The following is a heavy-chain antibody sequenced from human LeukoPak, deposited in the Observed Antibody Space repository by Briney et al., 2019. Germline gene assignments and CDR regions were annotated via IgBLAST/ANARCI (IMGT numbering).Heavy chain of an antibody. V-gene: IGHV4-30-2*01. CDR3: ALIHCSSTSCHSA. D-gene: IGHD2-2*01. J-gene: IGHJ5*02. CDR2: IYHSGST. CDR1: GGSISSGSYY. Sequence: SQTLSLTCTVSGGSISSGSYYWSWIRQPPGKGLEWIGYIYHSGSTYYNPSLKSRVTISVDRSKNQFSLKLSSVTAADTAVYYCALIHCSSTSCHSAWGQGTLVTVSP.